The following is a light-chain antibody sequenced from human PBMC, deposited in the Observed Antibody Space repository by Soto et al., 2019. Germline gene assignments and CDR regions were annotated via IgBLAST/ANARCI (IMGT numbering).Light chain of an antibody. V-gene: IGKV1-9*01. CDR1: QRVSSY. CDR2: GVS. Sequence: IQLTQSPFILSASVGDRVTITCRASQRVSSYLNWYQQKPGETPKLLIPGVSTLESGVSSRFSGSGSTTDYTLTISSLETEEFATYYCLQMYTCPRTFGQGTKVDVK. CDR3: LQMYTCPRT. J-gene: IGKJ2*01.